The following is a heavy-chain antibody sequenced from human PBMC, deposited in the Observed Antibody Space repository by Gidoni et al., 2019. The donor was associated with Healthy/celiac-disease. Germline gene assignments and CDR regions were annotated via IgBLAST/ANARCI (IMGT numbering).Heavy chain of an antibody. V-gene: IGHV3-33*01. CDR3: ARMGYGDYYNWFDP. J-gene: IGHJ5*02. D-gene: IGHD4-17*01. CDR2: IWYDGSNK. CDR1: EFTFSSDG. Sequence: QVQLVESGGGVVQPGRSLRLSCAASEFTFSSDGMHWVRQAPGKGLEWVAVIWYDGSNKYYADSLKGRFTISRDNSKNTLYLQMNSLRAEDTAVYYCARMGYGDYYNWFDPWGQGTLVTVSS.